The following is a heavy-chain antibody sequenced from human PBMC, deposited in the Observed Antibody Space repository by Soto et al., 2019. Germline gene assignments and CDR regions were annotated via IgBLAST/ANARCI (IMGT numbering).Heavy chain of an antibody. CDR3: AKDSGSYGRGYYYYGMDV. CDR1: GFTFSSYG. D-gene: IGHD1-26*01. Sequence: GGSLRLSCAASGFTFSSYGMHWVRQAPGKGLEWVAVISYAGSNKYYADSVKGRFTISRDNSKTTLYLQMNSLRAEDTAVYYCAKDSGSYGRGYYYYGMDVWCQGTTVTVSS. V-gene: IGHV3-30*18. CDR2: ISYAGSNK. J-gene: IGHJ6*02.